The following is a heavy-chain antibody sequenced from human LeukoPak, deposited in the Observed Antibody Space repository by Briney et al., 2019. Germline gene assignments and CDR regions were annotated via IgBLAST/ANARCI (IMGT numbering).Heavy chain of an antibody. CDR2: IYTSGST. D-gene: IGHD3-22*01. Sequence: SETLSLTCTVSGGSISSGSYYWSWIRQPAGKGLEWIGRIYTSGSTNYNPSLESRVTISVDTSKNQFSLKLSSVTAADTAVYYCARVGHYYDSSGYYVNWFDPWGQGTLVTVSS. J-gene: IGHJ5*02. V-gene: IGHV4-61*02. CDR3: ARVGHYYDSSGYYVNWFDP. CDR1: GGSISSGSYY.